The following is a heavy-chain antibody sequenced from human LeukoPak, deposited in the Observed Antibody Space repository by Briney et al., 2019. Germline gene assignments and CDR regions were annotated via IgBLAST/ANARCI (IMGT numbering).Heavy chain of an antibody. V-gene: IGHV1-69*04. Sequence: GASVKVSCKASGGTFSSYAISWVRQAPGQGLEWMGRIIPILGVANYAQKFQGRVTITADKSTSTAYMELSSLRSEDTAVYYCARDLGYRSFGDYLEGDYFDYWGQGTLVTVSS. J-gene: IGHJ4*02. D-gene: IGHD4-17*01. CDR2: IIPILGVA. CDR1: GGTFSSYA. CDR3: ARDLGYRSFGDYLEGDYFDY.